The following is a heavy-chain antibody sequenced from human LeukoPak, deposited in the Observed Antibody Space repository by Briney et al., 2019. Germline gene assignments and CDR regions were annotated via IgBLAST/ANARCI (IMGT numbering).Heavy chain of an antibody. CDR1: GFTFSSYA. V-gene: IGHV3-23*01. CDR2: ISGSGGST. CDR3: ANVGGPDIRGWFDP. J-gene: IGHJ5*02. Sequence: RPGGSLRLSCAASGFTFSSYAMSWVRQAPGKGLEWVSAISGSGGSTYYADSVKGRFTISRDNSKNTLYLQMNSLRAEDTAVYYCANVGGPDIRGWFDPWGQGTLVTVSS. D-gene: IGHD3-10*01.